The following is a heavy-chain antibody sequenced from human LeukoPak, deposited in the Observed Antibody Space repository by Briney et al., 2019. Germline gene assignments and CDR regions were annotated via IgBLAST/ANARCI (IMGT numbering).Heavy chain of an antibody. CDR2: IMPLFNTA. J-gene: IGHJ6*03. CDR3: ARVDRYHYYLDV. V-gene: IGHV1-69*05. Sequence: SVTVSCTPSGGTFIIYSITWVRQTPEQRLEWMGGIMPLFNTANYAQQFQGRVTITTDESTRTAYMELSSLRFEETAMYYCARVDRYHYYLDVWGKGTTVTVSS. CDR1: GGTFIIYS.